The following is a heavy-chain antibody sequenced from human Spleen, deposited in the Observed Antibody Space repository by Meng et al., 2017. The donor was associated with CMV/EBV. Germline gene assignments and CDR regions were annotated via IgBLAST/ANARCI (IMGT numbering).Heavy chain of an antibody. Sequence: GGSLRLSCAASGFTFSSYGMHWVRQAPGKGLEWVAFIRYDGSNKYYADSVKGRFTISRDNSKNTLYLQMNSLRAEDTAVYYCAKALVVITDYYGMDVWGQGTTVTVSS. CDR2: IRYDGSNK. CDR3: AKALVVITDYYGMDV. J-gene: IGHJ6*02. CDR1: GFTFSSYG. V-gene: IGHV3-30*02. D-gene: IGHD3-22*01.